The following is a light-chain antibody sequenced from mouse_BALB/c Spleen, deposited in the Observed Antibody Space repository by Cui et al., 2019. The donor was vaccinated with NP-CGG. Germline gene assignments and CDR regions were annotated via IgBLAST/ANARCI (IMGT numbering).Light chain of an antibody. V-gene: IGLV1*01. CDR1: PGAVTTSNY. CDR2: GTN. CDR3: ALWYSNHWV. Sequence: QAVVPQESALTTSPGEKVTLTCRSSPGAVTTSNYANWVQEKPDHLFTGLIGGTNNRAPGVPARFSGSLIGNKAALTITGAQTEDEAVYFCALWYSNHWVFGGGTKLTVL. J-gene: IGLJ1*01.